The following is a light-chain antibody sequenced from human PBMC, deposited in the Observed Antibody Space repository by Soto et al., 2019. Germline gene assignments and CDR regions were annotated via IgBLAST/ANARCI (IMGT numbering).Light chain of an antibody. CDR1: QSVSSSY. Sequence: MSQSPATLSVSLGERVTLSCRASQSVSSSYLAWYQQIPGQAPRLLIYGASNRATGIPDRFSGSGSGTDFTLTISRLEPEDFAVYYCHQYGGSSTFGQGTKVDIK. CDR2: GAS. CDR3: HQYGGSST. J-gene: IGKJ1*01. V-gene: IGKV3-20*01.